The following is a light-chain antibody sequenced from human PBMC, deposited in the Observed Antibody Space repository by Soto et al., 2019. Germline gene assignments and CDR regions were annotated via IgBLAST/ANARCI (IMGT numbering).Light chain of an antibody. CDR3: QHRSNWPPVT. V-gene: IGKV3-11*01. Sequence: EIVLTQSPGTLSLSPWERATLSCRASQSVTTYLAWYQQKPGQAPRPLIYDAPTRATGIPARFSGSGSATDFTLTISSREPEDFAVYYCQHRSNWPPVTFGGGTRWIS. CDR2: DAP. J-gene: IGKJ4*01. CDR1: QSVTTY.